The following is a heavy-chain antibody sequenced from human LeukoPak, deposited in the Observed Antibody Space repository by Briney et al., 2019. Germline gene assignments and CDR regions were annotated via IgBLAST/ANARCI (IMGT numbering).Heavy chain of an antibody. V-gene: IGHV3-21*01. D-gene: IGHD2-2*03. CDR2: ISSSSSYI. CDR3: ARAVGAGYCSSTSCYINWFDP. J-gene: IGHJ5*02. Sequence: PGGSLRLSCAASGFTFSSYSVNWVRQAPGKGLEWVSSISSSSSYIYYADSVKGRFTISRDNAKNSLYLQMNSLRAEDTAVYYCARAVGAGYCSSTSCYINWFDPWGPGTLVTVSS. CDR1: GFTFSSYS.